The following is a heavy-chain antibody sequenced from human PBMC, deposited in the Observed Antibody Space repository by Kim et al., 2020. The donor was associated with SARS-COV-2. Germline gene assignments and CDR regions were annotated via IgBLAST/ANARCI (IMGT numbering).Heavy chain of an antibody. CDR3: ARASRGSSSWYVGFDC. D-gene: IGHD6-13*01. V-gene: IGHV3-11*01. Sequence: SVKGRLTISRDNAKHSLYLQMNGLRAEDTAVYYCARASRGSSSWYVGFDCWGQGTLVTVSS. J-gene: IGHJ4*02.